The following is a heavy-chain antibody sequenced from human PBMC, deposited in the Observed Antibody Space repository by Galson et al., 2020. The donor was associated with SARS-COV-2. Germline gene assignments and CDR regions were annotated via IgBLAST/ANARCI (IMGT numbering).Heavy chain of an antibody. D-gene: IGHD3-3*01. V-gene: IGHV3-48*02. CDR3: ARDPLFFWSGYSGMDV. J-gene: IGHJ6*02. CDR2: ISSSSSTI. CDR1: GFTFSSYS. Sequence: GGSLRLSCAASGFTFSSYSMNWVRQAPGKGLEWVSYISSSSSTIYYADSVKGRFTISRDNAKNSLYLQMNSLRDEDTAVYYCARDPLFFWSGYSGMDVWGQGTTVTVSS.